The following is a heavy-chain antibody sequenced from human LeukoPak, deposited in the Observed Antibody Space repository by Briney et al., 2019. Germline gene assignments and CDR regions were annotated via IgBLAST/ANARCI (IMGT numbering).Heavy chain of an antibody. Sequence: GGSLRLSCAAPGFTVTDYAITWIRQSPGKGLEWVSSMSDIGPNTYYADSVKGRFTISRDTSKNTLILQMNSLRAEDTALYYCARRLSLRFDAFAVWGPGTVVTVSS. CDR1: GFTVTDYA. J-gene: IGHJ3*01. CDR3: ARRLSLRFDAFAV. D-gene: IGHD3-3*01. V-gene: IGHV3-23*01. CDR2: MSDIGPNT.